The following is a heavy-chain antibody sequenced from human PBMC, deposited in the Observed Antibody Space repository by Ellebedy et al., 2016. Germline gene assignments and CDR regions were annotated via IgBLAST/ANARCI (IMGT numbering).Heavy chain of an antibody. V-gene: IGHV4-31*03. Sequence: SETLSLXXTVSGTSIISGGVFWSWVRQFPGGGLEYIAFLDFTGNTWFNPSLKGRAAFSVAPSKSQFSLDLTSVTVADTAVYYCAKYNDMWSAFDYWGQGTLVTVSS. D-gene: IGHD1-14*01. J-gene: IGHJ4*02. CDR1: GTSIISGGVF. CDR3: AKYNDMWSAFDY. CDR2: LDFTGNT.